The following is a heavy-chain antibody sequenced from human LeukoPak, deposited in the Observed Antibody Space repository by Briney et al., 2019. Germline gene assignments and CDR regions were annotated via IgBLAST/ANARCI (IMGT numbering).Heavy chain of an antibody. D-gene: IGHD6-19*01. CDR3: TRDLHSSGWYVEGP. Sequence: ASVKVSCKASGYTFTSYGISWVRQAPGQGLEWMGWIGVYNGNTQYAEKVQGRVTMTTDTSMFTAYMELRSLRSDDTAVYYCTRDLHSSGWYVEGPWGQGTLVTVSS. V-gene: IGHV1-18*01. CDR2: IGVYNGNT. J-gene: IGHJ5*02. CDR1: GYTFTSYG.